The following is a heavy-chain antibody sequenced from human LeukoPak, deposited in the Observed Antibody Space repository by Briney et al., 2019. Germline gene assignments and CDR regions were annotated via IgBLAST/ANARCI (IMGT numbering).Heavy chain of an antibody. CDR2: IQDDERNI. D-gene: IGHD3-3*01. J-gene: IGHJ3*02. V-gene: IGHV3-30*02. CDR1: GFSLSSHA. Sequence: GGSLRLSCVAFGFSLSSHAMHWVRQAPGKGLEWVAFIQDDERNIYYADSVKGRFIISRDNSKNTMYLQMNSLRIEDTAVYHCANELWSGPSDAFEIWGRGTMVTVSS. CDR3: ANELWSGPSDAFEI.